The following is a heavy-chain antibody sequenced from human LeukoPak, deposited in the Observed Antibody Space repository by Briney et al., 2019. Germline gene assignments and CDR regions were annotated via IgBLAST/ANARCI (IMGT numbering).Heavy chain of an antibody. Sequence: GGSLRLSCAASGFTFSSYSMNWVRQAPGKGLEWVSVISGSGGNTYYADSLKGRFTISRDNSKNTLYLQMNSLRAEDTAVYYCAKAQAARTYYYYNMDVWGKGTTVTV. CDR3: AKAQAARTYYYYNMDV. D-gene: IGHD6-6*01. CDR2: ISGSGGNT. V-gene: IGHV3-23*01. J-gene: IGHJ6*03. CDR1: GFTFSSYS.